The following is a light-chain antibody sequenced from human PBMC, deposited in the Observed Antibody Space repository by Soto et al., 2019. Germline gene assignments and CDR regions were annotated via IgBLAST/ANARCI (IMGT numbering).Light chain of an antibody. CDR1: SSNIGAGYN. CDR3: QSYDSSLSGFYV. CDR2: GNN. Sequence: QSVLTQPPSMSGAPGQRVTISCTGSSSNIGAGYNVHWYQQLPGTAPKLLIYGNNNRPSGVPDRFSGSKSGTSASLAITRLQAEDEADYYCQSYDSSLSGFYVFGTGTKVTVL. J-gene: IGLJ1*01. V-gene: IGLV1-40*01.